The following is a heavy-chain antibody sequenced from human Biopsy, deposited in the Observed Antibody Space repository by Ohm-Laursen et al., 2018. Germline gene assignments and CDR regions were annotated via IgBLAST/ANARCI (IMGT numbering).Heavy chain of an antibody. V-gene: IGHV4-59*07. D-gene: IGHD6-19*01. CDR1: SGSISSYY. CDR2: IDYRGST. CDR3: ATTTMDTSGWFGNYFDS. J-gene: IGHJ4*02. Sequence: PSDTLSLTCTVSSGSISSYYWSWIRQPPGKGLEWIGYIDYRGSTKYNPSLRSRVTMSIDTSRNQFSLKLSSVTAADTAVYYCATTTMDTSGWFGNYFDSWGQGTLVTVSP.